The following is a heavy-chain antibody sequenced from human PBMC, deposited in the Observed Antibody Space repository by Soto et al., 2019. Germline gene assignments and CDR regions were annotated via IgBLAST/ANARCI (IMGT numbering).Heavy chain of an antibody. Sequence: GGSLRLSCAASGFTFSSYWMSWVRQAPGKGLEWVANIKQDGSEKYYVDSVKGRFTISRDNAKNSLYLQMNSLRAEDTAVYYCARGGQWLPPVVYFQHWGQGTLVTVSS. D-gene: IGHD6-19*01. CDR1: GFTFSSYW. CDR2: IKQDGSEK. V-gene: IGHV3-7*01. J-gene: IGHJ1*01. CDR3: ARGGQWLPPVVYFQH.